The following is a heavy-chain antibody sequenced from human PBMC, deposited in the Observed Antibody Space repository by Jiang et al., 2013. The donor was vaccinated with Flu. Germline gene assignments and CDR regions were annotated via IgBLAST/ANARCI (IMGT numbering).Heavy chain of an antibody. CDR2: INPTADTT. Sequence: VQLVESGAEVKKPGASVMVSCKASGYAFTNHYIHWVRLAPGQGLEWMGMINPTADTTSFAQRFQDRVTLTRDTSTSTVYMELSSLRSEDTAVYYCAREETVDSSGNVGACIDFDYWGQGTLVTVSS. V-gene: IGHV1-46*01. J-gene: IGHJ4*02. CDR1: GYAFTNHY. CDR3: AREETVDSSGNVGACIDFDY. D-gene: IGHD3-22*01.